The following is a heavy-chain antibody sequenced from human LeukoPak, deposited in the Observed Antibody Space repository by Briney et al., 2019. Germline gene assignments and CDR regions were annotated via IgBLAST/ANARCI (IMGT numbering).Heavy chain of an antibody. CDR2: IYYSGGT. V-gene: IGHV4-39*01. CDR1: VGSIRTYY. CDR3: ARIEKWVYYFDF. J-gene: IGHJ4*02. Sequence: SDTLSLTCTLSVGSIRTYYWLWTRQPPGKGLVGIGSIYYSGGTYYIPSLRSRVTISVDTSKNQFSLKLSTVTAADTAVYYCARIEKWVYYFDFWGQGTLVTVSS. D-gene: IGHD2-8*01.